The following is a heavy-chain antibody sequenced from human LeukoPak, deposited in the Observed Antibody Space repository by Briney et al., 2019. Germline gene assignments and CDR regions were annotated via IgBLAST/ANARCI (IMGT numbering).Heavy chain of an antibody. CDR1: GFTFSSYS. D-gene: IGHD4-11*01. V-gene: IGHV3-21*01. CDR3: ARVPTVGSATSHYYYYYYMDV. Sequence: GGSLRLSCAASGFTFSSYSMNWVRQAPGKGLEWVSSISSSSSYIYYADSVKGRFTISRDNAKNSLYLQMNSLRAEDTAVYYCARVPTVGSATSHYYYYYYMDVWGKGTTVTVSS. CDR2: ISSSSSYI. J-gene: IGHJ6*03.